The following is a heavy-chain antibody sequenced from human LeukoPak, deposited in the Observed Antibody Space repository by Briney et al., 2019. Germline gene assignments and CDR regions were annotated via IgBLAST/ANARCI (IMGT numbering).Heavy chain of an antibody. CDR3: ARPSYYDSSGYPPDAFDI. CDR2: IYYSGST. V-gene: IGHV4-59*08. Sequence: SETLSLTCTVSGGSISSYYWSWIRQPPGKGLEWIGYIYYSGSTNYNPSLKSRVTISVDTSKNQFSLKLSSVTAADTAVYYYARPSYYDSSGYPPDAFDIWGQGTMVTVSS. CDR1: GGSISSYY. J-gene: IGHJ3*02. D-gene: IGHD3-22*01.